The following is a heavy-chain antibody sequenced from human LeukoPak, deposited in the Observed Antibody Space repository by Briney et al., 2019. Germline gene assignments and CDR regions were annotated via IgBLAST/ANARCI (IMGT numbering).Heavy chain of an antibody. V-gene: IGHV3-21*01. CDR2: ISSSSSYI. J-gene: IGHJ3*02. Sequence: GGSLRLSCAASGFTFSSYSMNWVRQAPGKGLEWVSSISSSSSYIYYADSVKGRFTISRDNAKNSLYLQMNSLRAEDTAVYYCARDQRGYSGYGAFDIWGQRTMVTVSS. D-gene: IGHD5-12*01. CDR3: ARDQRGYSGYGAFDI. CDR1: GFTFSSYS.